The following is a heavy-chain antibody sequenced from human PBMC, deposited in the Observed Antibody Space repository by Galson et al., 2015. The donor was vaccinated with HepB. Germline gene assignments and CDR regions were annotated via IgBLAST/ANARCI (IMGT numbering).Heavy chain of an antibody. CDR2: IIPIFGTA. D-gene: IGHD4-17*01. V-gene: IGHV1-69*13. CDR1: GGTFSSYA. CDR3: ARALQNDYGDYGWFDP. Sequence: SVKVSCKASGGTFSSYAISWVRQAPGQGLEWMGGIIPIFGTANYAQKFQGRVTITADESTSTAYMELSSLSSEDTAVYYCARALQNDYGDYGWFDPWGQGTLVTVAS. J-gene: IGHJ5*02.